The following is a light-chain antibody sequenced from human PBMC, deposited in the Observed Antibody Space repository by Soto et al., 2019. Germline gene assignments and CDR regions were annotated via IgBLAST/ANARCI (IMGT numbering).Light chain of an antibody. V-gene: IGKV2-28*01. CDR1: QSLLHSNGYNY. J-gene: IGKJ1*01. CDR2: LGS. Sequence: DIVMTQSPLSLPVTPGEPASISCRSSQSLLHSNGYNYLDWYLQKPEQSPQLLIYLGSNRASGVPDKFSGSGSGTDFTLKISRVEAEDFGVYYCMQALQTPLTFGQGTKVEIK. CDR3: MQALQTPLT.